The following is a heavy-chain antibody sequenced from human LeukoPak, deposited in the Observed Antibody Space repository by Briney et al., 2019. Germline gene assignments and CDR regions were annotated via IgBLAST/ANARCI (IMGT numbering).Heavy chain of an antibody. V-gene: IGHV4-59*08. CDR3: ARHWETSSWYVDY. CDR1: GGSISSYY. CDR2: IYYSGST. J-gene: IGHJ4*02. Sequence: SETLSLTCTVSGGSISSYYWSWIRQPPGKGLEWIGYIYYSGSTKYNPSLKSRVTMSVDTSQNQLSLKLRSVTPADTAVYYCARHWETSSWYVDYWGQGTLVTVSS. D-gene: IGHD6-13*01.